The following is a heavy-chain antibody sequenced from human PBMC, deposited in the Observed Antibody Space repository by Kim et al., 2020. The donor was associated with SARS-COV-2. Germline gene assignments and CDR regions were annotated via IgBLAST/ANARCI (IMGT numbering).Heavy chain of an antibody. CDR1: GGTFSSYT. D-gene: IGHD5-12*01. J-gene: IGHJ6*02. CDR2: IIPILGIA. V-gene: IGHV1-69*04. Sequence: SVKVSCKASGGTFSSYTISWVRQAPGQGLEWMGRIIPILGIANYAQKFQGRVTITADKSTSTAYMELSSLRSEDTAVYYCARDRQLTQLEMATIGVAYYYYYGMDVWGQGTTVTVSS. CDR3: ARDRQLTQLEMATIGVAYYYYYGMDV.